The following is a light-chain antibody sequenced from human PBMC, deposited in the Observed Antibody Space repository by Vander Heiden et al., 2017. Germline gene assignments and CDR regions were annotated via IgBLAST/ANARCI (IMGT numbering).Light chain of an antibody. V-gene: IGLV2-11*01. CDR3: YSYAGGYRFV. CDR2: DVT. Sequence: QSALTQPRSVSESPGQSVTMSCTGTSSNVGGYNYVSWYQQHPGKAPKLMIYDVTNRPSGVPDRFSGSKSGNTAFLTISGLQAEDEADYYCYSYAGGYRFVFGTGTMVTVL. J-gene: IGLJ1*01. CDR1: SSNVGGYNY.